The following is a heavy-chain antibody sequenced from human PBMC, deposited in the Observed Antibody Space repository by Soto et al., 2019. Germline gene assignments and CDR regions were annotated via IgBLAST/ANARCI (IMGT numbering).Heavy chain of an antibody. J-gene: IGHJ5*02. V-gene: IGHV3-33*06. CDR1: GFTFYNYG. CDR3: AKVGIVATTQMGWFDP. Sequence: QVQLVESGGGVVQPGRSLRLSCVASGFTFYNYGMHWVRQAPGKGLEWVAAIWPDGDIEHYPDSVKGRFTISRDNSRNTLYLQMNSLRAEDTAMYYCAKVGIVATTQMGWFDPWGQGTLVFVSS. D-gene: IGHD1-26*01. CDR2: IWPDGDIE.